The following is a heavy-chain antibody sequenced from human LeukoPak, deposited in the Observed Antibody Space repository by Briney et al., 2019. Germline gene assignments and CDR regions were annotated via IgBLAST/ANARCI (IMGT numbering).Heavy chain of an antibody. V-gene: IGHV4-61*02. Sequence: SETLSLTCTVSGGSLSSGSYYWSWIRQPAGKGLEWIGRIYTSGRTMYSPSLKSRVTISADTSKNQFSLKLSSVTATDTAVYYCARGYWFYFDYWGQGTLVTVSS. CDR2: IYTSGRT. CDR3: ARGYWFYFDY. D-gene: IGHD2-8*02. CDR1: GGSLSSGSYY. J-gene: IGHJ4*02.